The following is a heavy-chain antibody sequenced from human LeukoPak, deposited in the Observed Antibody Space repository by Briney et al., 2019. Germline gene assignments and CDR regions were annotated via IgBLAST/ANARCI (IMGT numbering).Heavy chain of an antibody. V-gene: IGHV4-34*01. D-gene: IGHD2-15*01. CDR1: GFSFSGYY. J-gene: IGHJ4*02. CDR3: ARGRVVVDY. Sequence: SETLSLTCAGDGFSFSGYYWGWHGQPPGKGLEWLGEINHSGSTNYNPSLKSRVTISVDTSKNQFSLKLSSVTAADTAVYYCARGRVVVDYWGQGTLVTVSS. CDR2: INHSGST.